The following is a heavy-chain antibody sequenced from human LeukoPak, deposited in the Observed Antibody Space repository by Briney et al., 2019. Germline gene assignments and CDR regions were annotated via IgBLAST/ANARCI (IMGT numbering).Heavy chain of an antibody. CDR1: GGSISSYY. CDR2: LYTSGST. CDR3: ARAAPDYDSSGYYFGG. Sequence: PSETLSLTCTVSGGSISSYYWSWIRQPAGKGLEWIGRLYTSGSTNYNPSLKSRVTMSVDTSKNQFSLRLSSVTAADTAVYYCARAAPDYDSSGYYFGGWGQGTLVTVSS. J-gene: IGHJ4*02. D-gene: IGHD3-22*01. V-gene: IGHV4-4*07.